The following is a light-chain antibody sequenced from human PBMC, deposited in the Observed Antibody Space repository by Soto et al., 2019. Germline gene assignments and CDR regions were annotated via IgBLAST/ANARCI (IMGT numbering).Light chain of an antibody. Sequence: EIVMTQSPATLSVSPGERATLSCRASQSVSSNLAGYQQKPGQAPRLLIYGASTRATGIPARFSGSGSGTEFTLTISSLQSEDFAVYCCQQYNNWPYTFGQGTKLEIK. V-gene: IGKV3-15*01. CDR1: QSVSSN. CDR3: QQYNNWPYT. J-gene: IGKJ2*01. CDR2: GAS.